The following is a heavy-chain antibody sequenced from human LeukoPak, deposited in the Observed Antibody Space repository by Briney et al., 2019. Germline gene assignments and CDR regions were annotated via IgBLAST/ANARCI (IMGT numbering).Heavy chain of an antibody. Sequence: GGSLRLSCEASGFTFSSYAMSWVRQAPGKGLEWVSGIIDSGDITYYANSVKGRFTISRDNARNSLSLQMDSLRAEDTAVYYCARRNVVVGGLDYWGQGTLVTVSA. CDR3: ARRNVVVGGLDY. J-gene: IGHJ4*02. CDR1: GFTFSSYA. D-gene: IGHD2-21*01. V-gene: IGHV3-23*01. CDR2: IIDSGDIT.